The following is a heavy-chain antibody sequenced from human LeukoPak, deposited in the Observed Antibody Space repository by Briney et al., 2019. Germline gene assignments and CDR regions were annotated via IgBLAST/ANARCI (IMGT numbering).Heavy chain of an antibody. CDR1: GGSISSYY. CDR2: IYYSGST. D-gene: IGHD2-15*01. CDR3: ARSVEGYCSGGSCYSYYYYMDV. Sequence: PSETLSLTCTVSGGSISSYYWSWIRQPLGKGLEWIGYIYYSGSTNYNPSLKSRVTISVDTSKNQFSLKLSSVTAADTAVYYCARSVEGYCSGGSCYSYYYYMDVWGKGTTVTVSS. V-gene: IGHV4-59*01. J-gene: IGHJ6*03.